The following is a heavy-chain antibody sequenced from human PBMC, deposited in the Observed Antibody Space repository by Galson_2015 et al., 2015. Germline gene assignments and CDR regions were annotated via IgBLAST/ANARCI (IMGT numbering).Heavy chain of an antibody. D-gene: IGHD1-26*01. Sequence: SLRLSCAASGFTFSSYAMHWVRQAPGKGLEWVAVISYDGSNKYYADSVKGRFTISRDNSKNTLYLQMNSLRAEDTAVYYCARVGLTPMGPNPYYYYYYGMDVWGQGTTVTVSS. V-gene: IGHV3-30-3*01. CDR1: GFTFSSYA. CDR2: ISYDGSNK. J-gene: IGHJ6*02. CDR3: ARVGLTPMGPNPYYYYYYGMDV.